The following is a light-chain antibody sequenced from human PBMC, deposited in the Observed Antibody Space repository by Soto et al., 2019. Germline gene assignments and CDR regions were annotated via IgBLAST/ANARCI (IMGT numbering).Light chain of an antibody. CDR2: GAS. J-gene: IGKJ4*01. Sequence: EIVMTQSPATLSVSPGERATLSCRASQSVSSNLAWYQQKPGQAPRLLSYGASTRATGIPARFSGSGSGAEFTLTISSLPSEDVAIYYCQKYNNWPPLTFGGGTKVDIK. CDR3: QKYNNWPPLT. CDR1: QSVSSN. V-gene: IGKV3-15*01.